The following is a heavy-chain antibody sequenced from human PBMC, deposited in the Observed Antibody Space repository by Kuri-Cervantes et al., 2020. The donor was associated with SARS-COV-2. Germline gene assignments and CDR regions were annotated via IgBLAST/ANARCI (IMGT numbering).Heavy chain of an antibody. CDR2: IYYSGST. D-gene: IGHD6-19*01. V-gene: IGHV4-39*01. Sequence: SETLSLTCTVSGGSISSSSYYWGWTRQPPGKGLEWIGSIYYSGSTYYNPSLKSRVTISVDTSKNQFSLKLSSVTAADTAVYYCARGSSGWSPNWFDPWGQGTLVTVSS. J-gene: IGHJ5*02. CDR3: ARGSSGWSPNWFDP. CDR1: GGSISSSSYY.